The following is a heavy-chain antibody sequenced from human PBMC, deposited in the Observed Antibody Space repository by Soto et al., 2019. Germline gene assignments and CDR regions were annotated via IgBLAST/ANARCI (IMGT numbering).Heavy chain of an antibody. D-gene: IGHD5-12*01. Sequence: QVQLVQSGAEVKKPGSSVKVSCKASGCTFSSYAISWVRQAPGQGLEWMGGIIPTFDTTNYAQKFQGRVTITADESTSTAYMELSSLRSEDTGVYYCARAGDGYPLGWFDPWGQGTLVTVSS. J-gene: IGHJ5*02. V-gene: IGHV1-69*01. CDR3: ARAGDGYPLGWFDP. CDR1: GCTFSSYA. CDR2: IIPTFDTT.